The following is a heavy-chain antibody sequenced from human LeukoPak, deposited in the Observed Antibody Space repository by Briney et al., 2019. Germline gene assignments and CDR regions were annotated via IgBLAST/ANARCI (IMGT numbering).Heavy chain of an antibody. CDR1: GYTFTGYH. CDR2: INPNSGGT. CDR3: AVGTTVTTRVRRSQEDAFDI. J-gene: IGHJ3*02. V-gene: IGHV1-2*02. Sequence: GASVKVSCKASGYTFTGYHMHWVRQAPGQGLEWMGWINPNSGGTNYAQKFQGRVTMTRDTSISTAYMELSRLRSDDTAVYYCAVGTTVTTRVRRSQEDAFDIWGQGTMVTVSS. D-gene: IGHD4-17*01.